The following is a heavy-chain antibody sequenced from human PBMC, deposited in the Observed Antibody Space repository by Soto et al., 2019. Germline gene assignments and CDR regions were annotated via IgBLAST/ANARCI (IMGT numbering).Heavy chain of an antibody. V-gene: IGHV3-48*02. CDR3: GRGGAARPDY. D-gene: IGHD6-6*01. CDR1: AFTFSNYG. CDR2: ISSNGRTI. J-gene: IGHJ4*02. Sequence: EVQLVESGGGLVQPGGSLRLSCAASAFTFSNYGMNWVRQGPEKGLEWVSYISSNGRTINYADSVKGRFTISRDNAKNSLYLQMNSLRDEEPLVYYCGRGGAARPDYWGQGTLVTVSS.